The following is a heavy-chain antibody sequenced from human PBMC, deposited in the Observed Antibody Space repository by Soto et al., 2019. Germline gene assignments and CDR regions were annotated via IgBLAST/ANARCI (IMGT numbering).Heavy chain of an antibody. CDR1: GFTFSSYG. J-gene: IGHJ3*02. Sequence: PGGSLRLSXAASGFTFSSYGMHWVRQAPGKGLEWVAVISYDGTKQFYAESVRGRFTIARDNSKSTLFLQMDSLRGDDTAVYFCAKDRSVTGMTGAFYIWGQGTEVTVSS. CDR3: AKDRSVTGMTGAFYI. D-gene: IGHD1-1*01. V-gene: IGHV3-30*18. CDR2: ISYDGTKQ.